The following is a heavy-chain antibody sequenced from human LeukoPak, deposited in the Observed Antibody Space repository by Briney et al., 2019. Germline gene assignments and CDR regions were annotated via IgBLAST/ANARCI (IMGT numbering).Heavy chain of an antibody. J-gene: IGHJ6*03. CDR3: ARVSWFPGTSYYYMDV. V-gene: IGHV4-61*02. CDR2: IYSSGST. Sequence: SETLSLTCTVSGGSISSGSYYWSWPRQPAGTGLEWLGRIYSSGSTNYNPSLKSRVTISVDTSKNQFSLKLSSVTAADTAVYYCARVSWFPGTSYYYMDVWGKGTTVTVSS. D-gene: IGHD1-1*01. CDR1: GGSISSGSYY.